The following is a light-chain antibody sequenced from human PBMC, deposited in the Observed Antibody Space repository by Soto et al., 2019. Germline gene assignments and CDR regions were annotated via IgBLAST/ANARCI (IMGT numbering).Light chain of an antibody. CDR1: QSVSTY. V-gene: IGKV3-11*01. CDR3: QQRSNWPLT. Sequence: EIVMTQSPATLSVSPGERATLSCRASQSVSTYLAWFQHKPGQAPRLLIYDASNRATGIPARFSGSGSGTDFTLTISSLEPEDFAVYYCQQRSNWPLTFGQGTKVDIK. CDR2: DAS. J-gene: IGKJ1*01.